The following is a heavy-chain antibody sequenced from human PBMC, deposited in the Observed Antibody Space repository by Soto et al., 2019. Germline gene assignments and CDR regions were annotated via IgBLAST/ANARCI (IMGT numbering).Heavy chain of an antibody. J-gene: IGHJ4*02. Sequence: HVQLVQSGPEVRKPGASVRLSCATSGYNFNQYYIHWVRQAPGQGLEWMGIITLRGGTTEYAHKFRGRVTVTGDTSTRTAYMELSSLRSEDTAVYFCARGPDDSDVPRWDHWGQGTLITVSS. D-gene: IGHD4-17*01. V-gene: IGHV1-46*02. CDR3: ARGPDDSDVPRWDH. CDR2: ITLRGGTT. CDR1: GYNFNQYY.